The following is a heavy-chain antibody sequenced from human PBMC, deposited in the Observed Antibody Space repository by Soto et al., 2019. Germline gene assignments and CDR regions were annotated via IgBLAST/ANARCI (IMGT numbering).Heavy chain of an antibody. V-gene: IGHV1-24*01. Sequence: QVQLVQSGAEVKMPGASVKVSCKVSGNRLRELSMHWVRQAPGKGLEWVGGFDPEHGEIMYAQKFQGRFTMTEDTSTDTAYMDVRSLRLEDTAEYYCVVVRYGEDVVLRGMDVWGQGTTVTVSS. CDR2: FDPEHGEI. J-gene: IGHJ6*02. CDR3: VVVRYGEDVVLRGMDV. CDR1: GNRLRELS. D-gene: IGHD2-15*01.